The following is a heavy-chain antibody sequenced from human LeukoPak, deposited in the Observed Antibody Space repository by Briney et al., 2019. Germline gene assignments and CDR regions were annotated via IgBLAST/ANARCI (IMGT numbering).Heavy chain of an antibody. J-gene: IGHJ6*02. D-gene: IGHD6-13*01. CDR3: TTDRWQQLDNYYYYGMDV. CDR2: IKSKTDGGTT. V-gene: IGHV3-15*01. Sequence: GGSLRLSCAASGFTFSNAWMSWVRQAPGKGLEWVGRIKSKTDGGTTDYAAPVKGRFTISRDDSKNTLYLQMNSLNTEDTAVYYCTTDRWQQLDNYYYYGMDVWGQGTTVTVSS. CDR1: GFTFSNAW.